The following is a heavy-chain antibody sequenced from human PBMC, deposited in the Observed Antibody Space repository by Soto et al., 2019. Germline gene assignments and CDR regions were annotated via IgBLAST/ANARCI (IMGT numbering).Heavy chain of an antibody. CDR2: INAGNGNT. J-gene: IGHJ5*02. V-gene: IGHV1-3*01. CDR1: GYTFTSYA. D-gene: IGHD2-15*01. CDR3: ARDYCSGGSCYVRSIWFDP. Sequence: ASVKVSCKASGYTFTSYAMHWVRQAPGQRLEWMGWINAGNGNTKYSQKFQGRVTITRDTSASTAYMELSSLRSEDTAVYYCARDYCSGGSCYVRSIWFDPWGQGTLVTVSS.